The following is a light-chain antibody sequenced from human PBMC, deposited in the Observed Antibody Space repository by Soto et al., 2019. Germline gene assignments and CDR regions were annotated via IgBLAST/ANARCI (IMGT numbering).Light chain of an antibody. J-gene: IGLJ1*01. Sequence: QSALTQPASVSGSPGQSITISCTGTSSDVGGYNYVSWYQQHPGKAPKLMIYDVSNRPSGVSNRFSGYKSGNTASLTSSGLQAEDDGDYYCSSYTSSSTLGVFGTGTKVTVL. V-gene: IGLV2-14*01. CDR3: SSYTSSSTLGV. CDR1: SSDVGGYNY. CDR2: DVS.